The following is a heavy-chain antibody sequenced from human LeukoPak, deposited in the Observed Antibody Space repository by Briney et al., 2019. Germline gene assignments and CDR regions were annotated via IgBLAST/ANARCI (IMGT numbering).Heavy chain of an antibody. V-gene: IGHV3-7*03. J-gene: IGHJ3*02. CDR2: INSDGSEG. CDR3: ARVGYAFDI. CDR1: GFTFSGFW. Sequence: GGSLRLSCAVSGFTFSGFWMSWSRQAPGKGLEWVASINSDGSEGYYADVVKGRFTISRDNAKNSLSLQMNSLRAEDTAVYYCARVGYAFDIWGHGTMVTVSS.